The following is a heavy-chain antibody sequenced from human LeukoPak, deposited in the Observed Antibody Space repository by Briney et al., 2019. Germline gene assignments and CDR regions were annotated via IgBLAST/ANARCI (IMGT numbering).Heavy chain of an antibody. CDR3: ATGGWSRDWYFDL. CDR1: GFTFSSYA. D-gene: IGHD6-19*01. V-gene: IGHV3-23*01. Sequence: GGSLRLSCAASGFTFSSYAMSWVRQAPGKGLEWVSAISGSGGSTYYADSVKGRFTISRDNSKNTLYLQMNSLRAEDTAVYYCATGGWSRDWYFDLWGRGTLVTVSS. J-gene: IGHJ2*01. CDR2: ISGSGGST.